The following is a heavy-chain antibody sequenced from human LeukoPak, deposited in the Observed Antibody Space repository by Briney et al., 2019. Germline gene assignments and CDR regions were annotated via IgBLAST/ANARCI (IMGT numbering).Heavy chain of an antibody. CDR2: IIPILGIA. J-gene: IGHJ6*03. V-gene: IGHV1-69*04. CDR1: GGTFSSYA. CDR3: ATGIPYSSSSKPGGYYYYMDV. D-gene: IGHD6-6*01. Sequence: GASVKVSCKASGGTFSSYAISWVRQAPGQGLEWMGRIIPILGIANYAQKFQGRVTMTEDTSTDTAYMELSSLRSEDTAVYYCATGIPYSSSSKPGGYYYYMDVWGKGTTVTVSS.